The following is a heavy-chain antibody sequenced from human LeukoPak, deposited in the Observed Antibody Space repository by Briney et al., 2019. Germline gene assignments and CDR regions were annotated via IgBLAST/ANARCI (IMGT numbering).Heavy chain of an antibody. CDR1: GLSFPNYW. Sequence: GGSLRLSCAASGLSFPNYWMNWVRQTPAKGLEWVANVKQDGIEKNYLGSVVGRFTISRDNAKSLLYLHLYSLRAEDTAVYFCAGGQGWLITHWGQGALVTVSS. CDR3: AGGQGWLITH. D-gene: IGHD3-16*01. CDR2: VKQDGIEK. J-gene: IGHJ4*02. V-gene: IGHV3-7*01.